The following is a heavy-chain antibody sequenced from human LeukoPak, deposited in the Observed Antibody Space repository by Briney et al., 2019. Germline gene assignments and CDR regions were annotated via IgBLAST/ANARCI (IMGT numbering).Heavy chain of an antibody. CDR3: ARTRTPPMTPWDAFDI. V-gene: IGHV3-53*01. CDR2: IYSGGST. CDR1: GFTLSRNY. Sequence: GGSLRLSCAASGFTLSRNYMSGGRQAPGKGVEGGSGIYSGGSTYYAASVKGRFTISRDNSKNTLYLQMNSLRAEDTAVYYCARTRTPPMTPWDAFDIWGQGTMVTVSS. D-gene: IGHD3-22*01. J-gene: IGHJ3*02.